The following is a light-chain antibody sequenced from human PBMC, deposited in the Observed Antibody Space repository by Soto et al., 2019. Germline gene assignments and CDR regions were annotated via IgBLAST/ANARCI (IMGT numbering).Light chain of an antibody. Sequence: DVQLTQSPSFMSASVGDRVSITCRASQGISTFLAWYQQHPGTAPKRLIYDASNLQSGVPSRFSGSGSGTEFTLTISSLQPEDFATYYCQQVNNYPLTFGRGTTVDI. V-gene: IGKV1-9*01. CDR3: QQVNNYPLT. CDR1: QGISTF. CDR2: DAS. J-gene: IGKJ4*01.